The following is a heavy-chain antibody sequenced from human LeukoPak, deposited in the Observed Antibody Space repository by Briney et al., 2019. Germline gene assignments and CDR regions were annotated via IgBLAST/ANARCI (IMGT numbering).Heavy chain of an antibody. J-gene: IGHJ1*01. CDR1: GGSISSSSYY. D-gene: IGHD1-7*01. CDR3: VQNIPGAIEH. CDR2: IYPSGTP. Sequence: SETLSLTCTVSGGSISSSSYYWGWIRQPPGKGLECIGNIYPSGTPYYHPSLKSRVTISIDTSKSQFSLRLSSVTAADTAVYYCVQNIPGAIEHWGQGTLVTVSS. V-gene: IGHV4-39*01.